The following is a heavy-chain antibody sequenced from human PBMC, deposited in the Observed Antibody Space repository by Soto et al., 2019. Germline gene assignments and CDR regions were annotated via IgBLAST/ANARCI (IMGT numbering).Heavy chain of an antibody. CDR2: ISSSSSYT. CDR1: GFTFSDYY. J-gene: IGHJ4*02. Sequence: PGGSLRLSCAASGFTFSDYYMSWIRQAPGKGLEWVSYISSSSSYTNYAESVKGRFTISRDNAKNSLYLQMNSLRAEDTAVYYGARYDSSRYCFDDWGQANLVTVYS. CDR3: ARYDSSRYCFDD. D-gene: IGHD3-22*01. V-gene: IGHV3-11*06.